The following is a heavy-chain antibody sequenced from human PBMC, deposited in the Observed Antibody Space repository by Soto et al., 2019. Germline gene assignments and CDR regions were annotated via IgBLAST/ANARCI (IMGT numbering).Heavy chain of an antibody. CDR2: ISAYNGNT. V-gene: IGHV1-18*04. CDR1: GYTFTSYG. CDR3: ARSGWDSYYFDY. Sequence: ASVKFSCKASGYTFTSYGISWVRPAPGQGLEWMGWISAYNGNTNYAQKLQGRVTMTTGTSTSTAYMELRSLRSDDTAVYYCARSGWDSYYFDYWGQGTLVTVSS. J-gene: IGHJ4*02. D-gene: IGHD6-19*01.